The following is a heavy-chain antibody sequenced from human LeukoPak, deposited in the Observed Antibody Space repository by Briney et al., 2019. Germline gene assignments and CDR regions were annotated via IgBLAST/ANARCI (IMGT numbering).Heavy chain of an antibody. D-gene: IGHD2-21*01. V-gene: IGHV4-39*07. CDR1: GDSVSGAGHY. CDR3: ASTSVGYYAFDI. Sequence: SETLSLTCTVSGDSVSGAGHYWAWIRQPPGKGLEWIGTISYSGNTYCTPSLKSRVTISRDTSKNQFSLKLTSVTAADTAVYYCASTSVGYYAFDIWGQGTMVTVSS. CDR2: ISYSGNT. J-gene: IGHJ3*02.